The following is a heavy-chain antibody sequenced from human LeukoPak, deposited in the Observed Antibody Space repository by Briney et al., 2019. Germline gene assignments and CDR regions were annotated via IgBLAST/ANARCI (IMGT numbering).Heavy chain of an antibody. CDR1: GFTFSRFG. Sequence: PGRSLRLSCAASGFTFSRFGMHWVRQAPGEGLEWVAVLWSDGSNKDYADSVKGRFTISRDNSKNMLYLQMNSLRVEDPAVYYCARDYSTTWSYGMDVWGQGTTVTVSS. J-gene: IGHJ6*02. CDR3: ARDYSTTWSYGMDV. V-gene: IGHV3-33*01. D-gene: IGHD6-13*01. CDR2: LWSDGSNK.